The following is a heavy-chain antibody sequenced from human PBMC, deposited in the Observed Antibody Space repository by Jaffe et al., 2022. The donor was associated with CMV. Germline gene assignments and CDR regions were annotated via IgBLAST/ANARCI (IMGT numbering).Heavy chain of an antibody. V-gene: IGHV3-33*08. Sequence: QVQLVESGGGVVQPGRSLRLSCAASGFTFSSYGMHWVRQAPGKGLEWVAVIWYDGSNKYYADSVKGRFTISRDNSKNTLYLQMNSLRAEDTAVYYCARGAGILAYCGGDCDDAPTDAFDIWGQGTMVTVSS. CDR1: GFTFSSYG. CDR2: IWYDGSNK. CDR3: ARGAGILAYCGGDCDDAPTDAFDI. D-gene: IGHD2-21*02. J-gene: IGHJ3*02.